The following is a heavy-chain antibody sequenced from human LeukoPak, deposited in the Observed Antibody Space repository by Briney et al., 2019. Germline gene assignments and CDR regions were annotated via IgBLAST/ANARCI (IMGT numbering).Heavy chain of an antibody. J-gene: IGHJ4*02. D-gene: IGHD3-16*01. CDR2: IYPGDSDT. CDR1: GYSFTSYW. CDR3: ARLGEEEVDY. V-gene: IGHV5-51*01. Sequence: GESLKISCKGSGYSFTSYWIGWVRQMPGKGLEWMGIIYPGDSDTRYSPALQGQVTMSVDRSINTAYLQWSSVKASDTAMYYCARLGEEEVDYWGQGTLVTVSS.